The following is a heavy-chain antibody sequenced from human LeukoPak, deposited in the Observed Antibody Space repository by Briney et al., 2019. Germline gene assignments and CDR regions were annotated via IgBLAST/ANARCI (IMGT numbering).Heavy chain of an antibody. D-gene: IGHD2-2*01. CDR3: ANGYEFES. V-gene: IGHV3-21*01. CDR1: GFTFSSYT. CDR2: ISTSSSYI. J-gene: IGHJ4*02. Sequence: GGSLRLSCAASGFTFSSYTMNWVRQAPGKGLEWVSSISTSSSYIYYADSVKGRFTISRDNAKKSLYLQMNSLRPEDTAVYCCANGYEFESWGQGALVTVSS.